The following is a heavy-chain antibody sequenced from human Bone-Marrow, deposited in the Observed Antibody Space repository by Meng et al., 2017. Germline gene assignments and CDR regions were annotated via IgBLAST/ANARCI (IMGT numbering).Heavy chain of an antibody. Sequence: GESLKISCAASGFTLSNYAMSWVRQAPGKGLEWVSAISGSGGSTFYADSVKGRFTISRDNSKNTLYLQMNSLRAEDTAVYYCAKGSYGDYFDYWGQGTLVTVSS. CDR1: GFTLSNYA. V-gene: IGHV3-23*01. J-gene: IGHJ4*02. CDR2: ISGSGGST. CDR3: AKGSYGDYFDY. D-gene: IGHD4-17*01.